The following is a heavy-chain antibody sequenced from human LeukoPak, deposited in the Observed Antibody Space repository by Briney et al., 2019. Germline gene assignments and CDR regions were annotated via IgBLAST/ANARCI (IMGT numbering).Heavy chain of an antibody. CDR3: ARNIVVVVAATIGYFFDY. Sequence: SETLSLTCTVSGGSISSSSYYWGWIRQPPGKGLEWIGSIYYSGSTYYNPSLKSRVTISVDTSKNQFSLKLSSVTAADTAVYYCARNIVVVVAATIGYFFDYWGQGTLVTVSS. J-gene: IGHJ4*02. CDR2: IYYSGST. CDR1: GGSISSSSYY. D-gene: IGHD2-15*01. V-gene: IGHV4-39*01.